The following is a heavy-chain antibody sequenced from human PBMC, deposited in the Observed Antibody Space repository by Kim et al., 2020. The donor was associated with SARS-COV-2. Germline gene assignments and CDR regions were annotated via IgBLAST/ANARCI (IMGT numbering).Heavy chain of an antibody. D-gene: IGHD5-18*01. Sequence: GGSLRLSCAASGFTFSSFAMAWVRQAPGKGLEWVSTISGNGGTTFYADSVKGRFTISRDNSKNMLYLQMNSLRVEDTAVYSCAKRYSYGFDYWGQGTLVTVSS. V-gene: IGHV3-23*01. CDR2: ISGNGGTT. CDR3: AKRYSYGFDY. J-gene: IGHJ4*02. CDR1: GFTFSSFA.